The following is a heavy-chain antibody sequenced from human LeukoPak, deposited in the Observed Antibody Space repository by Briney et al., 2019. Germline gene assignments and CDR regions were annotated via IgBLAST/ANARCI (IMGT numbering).Heavy chain of an antibody. J-gene: IGHJ4*02. V-gene: IGHV4-38-2*02. CDR2: IYHSGST. CDR1: GYSISSGYY. Sequence: SETLSLTCTVSGYSISSGYYWGWIRQPPGKGLEWIGSIYHSGSTYYNPSLKSRVTISVDTSKNQFSLKLSSVTAADTAVYYCALDYYDMTGGDWGQGTLVTVSS. D-gene: IGHD3-22*01. CDR3: ALDYYDMTGGD.